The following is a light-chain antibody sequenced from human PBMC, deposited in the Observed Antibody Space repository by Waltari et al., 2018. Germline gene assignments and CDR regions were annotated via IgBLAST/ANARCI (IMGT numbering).Light chain of an antibody. CDR3: SSYTANSLVL. Sequence: QSALTQPASVSGSPGQSVTISCTGTSSDVGVYAFVSWYQQHPGKAPKLLIYDVSKRPSGVSNRFAGSRSGNTASLTISDLQTDDEADYFCSSYTANSLVLFGGGTQVTVL. CDR1: SSDVGVYAF. V-gene: IGLV2-14*03. CDR2: DVS. J-gene: IGLJ2*01.